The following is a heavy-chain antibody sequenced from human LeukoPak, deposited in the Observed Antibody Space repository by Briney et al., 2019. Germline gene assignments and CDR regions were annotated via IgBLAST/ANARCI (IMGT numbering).Heavy chain of an antibody. D-gene: IGHD2-8*02. Sequence: PGGSLRLSCAASGFTFSSYALHWVRQAPGKGLEWVAVISYDGSNKYYADSVKGRFTISRDTSKNTLYLQMNSLRPEDTAVYYCARGWQGPSFKVLWGQGTLVTVSS. CDR1: GFTFSSYA. CDR2: ISYDGSNK. CDR3: ARGWQGPSFKVL. J-gene: IGHJ4*02. V-gene: IGHV3-30*04.